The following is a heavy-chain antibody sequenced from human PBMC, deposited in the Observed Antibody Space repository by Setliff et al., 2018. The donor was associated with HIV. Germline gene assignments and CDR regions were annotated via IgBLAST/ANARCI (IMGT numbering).Heavy chain of an antibody. V-gene: IGHV3-73*01. CDR2: IRSKADKYAT. CDR3: LLPCTSGWHNWADP. Sequence: GESLKISCAASGFTFSGAEIHWVRQASGKGLEWVGRIRSKADKYATDYGASAKGRFIISRDDSKKTAYLQMSSLRAEDTAIYYCLLPCTSGWHNWADPWGQGTLVTVSS. J-gene: IGHJ5*02. CDR1: GFTFSGAE. D-gene: IGHD2-8*01.